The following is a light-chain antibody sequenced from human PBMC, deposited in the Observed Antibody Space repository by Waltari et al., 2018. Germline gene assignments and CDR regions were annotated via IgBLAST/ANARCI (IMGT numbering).Light chain of an antibody. CDR3: QQYNSYRT. Sequence: DIQMTQSPSTLSASVGDRVTNTCRASQSISSWLAWYQQKPGKAPKLLIYKASSLESGVPSRFSGSGSGTEFTLTISSLQPDDFATYYCQQYNSYRTFGQGTKVEIK. V-gene: IGKV1-5*03. CDR2: KAS. CDR1: QSISSW. J-gene: IGKJ1*01.